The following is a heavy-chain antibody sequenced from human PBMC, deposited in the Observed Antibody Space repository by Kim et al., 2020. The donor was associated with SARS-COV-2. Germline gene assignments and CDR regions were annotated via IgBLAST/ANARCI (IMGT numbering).Heavy chain of an antibody. CDR1: GYSFTSYW. Sequence: GESLKISCKGSGYSFTSYWIGWVRQMPGKGLEWMGIIYPGDSDTRYSPSFQGQVTISADKSISTAYLQWSSLKASDTAMYYCARLLAGITMMSVQEDSAFDIWGQGTMVTVSS. D-gene: IGHD3-22*01. V-gene: IGHV5-51*01. J-gene: IGHJ3*02. CDR2: IYPGDSDT. CDR3: ARLLAGITMMSVQEDSAFDI.